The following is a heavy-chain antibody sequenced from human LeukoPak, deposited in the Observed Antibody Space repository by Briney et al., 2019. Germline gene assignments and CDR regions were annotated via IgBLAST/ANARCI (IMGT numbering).Heavy chain of an antibody. V-gene: IGHV3-66*02. CDR2: IYSGGNT. J-gene: IGHJ5*02. CDR1: GFTVSSNY. D-gene: IGHD6-25*01. Sequence: GGSLGLSCAASGFTVSSNYVSWVRQTPGKGLERVSVIYSGGNTYYADSVKGRFTVSRDNSKNTLYLQMHSVRGEDTAVYYCARVLFFPSSGMGFDPWGQGTLVSVSS. CDR3: ARVLFFPSSGMGFDP.